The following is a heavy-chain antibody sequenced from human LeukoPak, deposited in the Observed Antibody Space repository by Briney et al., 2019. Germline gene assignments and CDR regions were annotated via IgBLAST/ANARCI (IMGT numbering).Heavy chain of an antibody. V-gene: IGHV3-48*01. CDR1: GFTFNAFG. CDR2: IGTTSGAI. J-gene: IGHJ4*02. Sequence: GGSLRLSCAASGFTFNAFGTNWARQAPGKGLEWVSYIGTTSGAIYYADSVKGRFTISRDSAKNSLYLQMNSLRAEDTAVYYCARFRTWGDKAFDYWGQGTLVTVSS. D-gene: IGHD2-21*02. CDR3: ARFRTWGDKAFDY.